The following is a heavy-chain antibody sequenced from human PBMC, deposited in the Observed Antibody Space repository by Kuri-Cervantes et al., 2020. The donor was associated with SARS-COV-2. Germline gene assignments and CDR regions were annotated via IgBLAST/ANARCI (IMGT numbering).Heavy chain of an antibody. CDR3: ARAAGPAARTSWFDA. Sequence: SETLSLTCTVSGCSISSGSYYWSWIRQPAGKGLVWIGRIYTSGSTNYNPALKSRVTISVDTSKNQFSLKLSSVTAADTAVYYCARAAGPAARTSWFDAWGQGTLVTVSS. D-gene: IGHD2-2*01. J-gene: IGHJ5*02. CDR1: GCSISSGSYY. V-gene: IGHV4-61*02. CDR2: IYTSGST.